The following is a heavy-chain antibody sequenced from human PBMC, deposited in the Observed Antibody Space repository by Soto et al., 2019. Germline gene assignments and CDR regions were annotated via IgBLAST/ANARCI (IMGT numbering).Heavy chain of an antibody. Sequence: GGFLRLSCAASGFTFDDYTMHWVRQAPGKGLEWVSLISWDGGSTYYADSVKGRFTISRDNSKNSLYLQMNSLRTEDTALYYCAKGSDYVPVISYYGMDVWGQGTTVTVSS. J-gene: IGHJ6*02. CDR3: AKGSDYVPVISYYGMDV. CDR2: ISWDGGST. CDR1: GFTFDDYT. V-gene: IGHV3-43*01. D-gene: IGHD3-10*02.